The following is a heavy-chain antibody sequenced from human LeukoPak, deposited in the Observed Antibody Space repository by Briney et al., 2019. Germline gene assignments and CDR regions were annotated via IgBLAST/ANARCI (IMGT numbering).Heavy chain of an antibody. CDR3: TRLPRETAGDY. Sequence: QTGGSLRLSCEASGFTFRHSWLSWIRQTPGKGLEWVANIHPDSSDKFYVDSMEGRFTISRDSTKNSLYLQIDNARLDDTGLYYCTRLPRETAGDYWGQGVPVIVSS. V-gene: IGHV3-7*03. CDR2: IHPDSSDK. D-gene: IGHD1-14*01. CDR1: GFTFRHSW. J-gene: IGHJ4*02.